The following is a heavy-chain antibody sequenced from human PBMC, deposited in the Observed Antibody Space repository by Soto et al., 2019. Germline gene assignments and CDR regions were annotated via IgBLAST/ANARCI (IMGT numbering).Heavy chain of an antibody. CDR1: GYTFTSYY. CDR2: INPSGGST. CDR3: ARSIAAAGSASIFDYYYYGMDV. J-gene: IGHJ6*02. V-gene: IGHV1-46*01. D-gene: IGHD6-13*01. Sequence: VKVSCKASGYTFTSYYMHWVRQAPGQGLEWMGIINPSGGSTSYAQKFQGRVTMTRDTSTSTVYMELSSLRSEDTAVYYCARSIAAAGSASIFDYYYYGMDVWGQGTTVTVSS.